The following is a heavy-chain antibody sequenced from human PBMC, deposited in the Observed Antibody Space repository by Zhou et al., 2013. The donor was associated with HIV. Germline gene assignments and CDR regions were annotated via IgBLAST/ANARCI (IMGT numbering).Heavy chain of an antibody. D-gene: IGHD4-17*01. CDR1: DTSFDDYY. V-gene: IGHV4-34*02. Sequence: QVQLVQWGAGLLKPSETLSLTCAVYDTSFDDYYWSWIRQSPGKGLEWIGEINHSGTTNYNPSLNSRVTISVDTAKRHFSLKLTSVTAADTAIYYCARGDDYGGNHLAFDYWGQGTLVTVSS. CDR3: ARGDDYGGNHLAFDY. CDR2: INHSGTT. J-gene: IGHJ4*02.